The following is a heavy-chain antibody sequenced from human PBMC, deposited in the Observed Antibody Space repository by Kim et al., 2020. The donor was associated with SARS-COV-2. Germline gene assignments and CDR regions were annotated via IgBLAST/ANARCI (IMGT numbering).Heavy chain of an antibody. V-gene: IGHV3-11*04. CDR3: ARRYKSDYDILTGYYLIFDY. D-gene: IGHD3-9*01. J-gene: IGHJ4*02. Sequence: RFTIARDNAKNSLYLQKNSLRAEDTAVYYCARRYKSDYDILTGYYLIFDYWGQGTLVTVSS.